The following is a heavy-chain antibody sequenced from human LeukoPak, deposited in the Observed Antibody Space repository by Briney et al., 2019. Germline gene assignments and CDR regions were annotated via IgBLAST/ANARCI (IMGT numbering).Heavy chain of an antibody. V-gene: IGHV4-4*02. J-gene: IGHJ5*02. CDR1: GGSISSSNW. D-gene: IGHD3-16*01. CDR2: IYHSGST. Sequence: SETLSLTCAVYGGSISSSNWWSWVRQPPGKGLEWIGEIYHSGSTNYNPSLKSRVTISVDTSKNQFSLKLSSVTAADTALYYCAKRKGVWGNSFDPWGQGILVTVSS. CDR3: AKRKGVWGNSFDP.